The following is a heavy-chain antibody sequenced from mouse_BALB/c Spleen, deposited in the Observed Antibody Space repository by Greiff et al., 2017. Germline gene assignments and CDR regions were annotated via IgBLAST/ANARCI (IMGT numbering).Heavy chain of an antibody. V-gene: IGHV5-9-4*01. J-gene: IGHJ4*01. CDR1: GFTFSSYA. CDR2: ISSGGSYT. D-gene: IGHD2-4*01. Sequence: EVHLVESGGGLVKPGGSLKLSCAASGFTFSSYAMSWVRQSPEKRLEWVAEISSGGSYTYYPDTVTGRFTISRDNAKNTLYLEMSSLRSEDTAMYYCARGDYDGNYYAMDYWGQGTSVTVSS. CDR3: ARGDYDGNYYAMDY.